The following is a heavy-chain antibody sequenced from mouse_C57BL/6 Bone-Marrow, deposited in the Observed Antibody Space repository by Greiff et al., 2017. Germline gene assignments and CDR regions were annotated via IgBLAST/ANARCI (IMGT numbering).Heavy chain of an antibody. CDR2: INPSSGYT. J-gene: IGHJ2*01. D-gene: IGHD2-1*01. V-gene: IGHV1-7*01. CDR1: GYTFTSYW. CDR3: ARIYGNAY. Sequence: VQLQQSGPELAKPGASVKLSCKASGYTFTSYWMHWVKQRPGQGLEWIGYINPSSGYTKYNQKFKDKATLTVDKSSSTAYMQLSSLTYEDSAVYYYARIYGNAYWGQGTTLTVSS.